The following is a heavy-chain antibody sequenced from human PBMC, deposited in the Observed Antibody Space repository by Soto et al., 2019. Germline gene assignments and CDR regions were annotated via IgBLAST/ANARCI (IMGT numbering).Heavy chain of an antibody. Sequence: SETLSLTCIVSGASVSTDGYYWSWIRQPPGKSLEWIGYISYRGSSGYNPSLRSRVTTSVDTSKTQFSLILSSVTAADTALHSCARLTRLAPVPNPSNQYLGVRGQGTTATAS. CDR3: ARLTRLAPVPNPSNQYLGV. CDR1: GASVSTDGYY. D-gene: IGHD3-16*01. V-gene: IGHV4-61*08. CDR2: ISYRGSS. J-gene: IGHJ6*02.